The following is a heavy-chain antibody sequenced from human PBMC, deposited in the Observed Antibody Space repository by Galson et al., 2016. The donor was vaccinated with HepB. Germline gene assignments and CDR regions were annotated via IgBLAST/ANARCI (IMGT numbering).Heavy chain of an antibody. CDR1: GFSFSDS. Sequence: SLRLSCAVSGFSFSDSWMSWVRQAPGKGLVWIGEIYNTGTTNYNPYPESRATISLDKSKNQFSLKLSSVTAADTAVYYCAPLGYCSGDTCHRVYWGQGTLVTVSS. V-gene: IGHV4-4*02. J-gene: IGHJ4*02. D-gene: IGHD2-15*01. CDR2: IYNTGTT. CDR3: APLGYCSGDTCHRVY.